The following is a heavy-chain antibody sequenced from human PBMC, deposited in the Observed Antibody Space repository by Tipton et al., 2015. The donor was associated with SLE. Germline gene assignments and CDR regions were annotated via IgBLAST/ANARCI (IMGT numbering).Heavy chain of an antibody. D-gene: IGHD3-16*01. Sequence: LSLTCAVYGGSFSGYYWSWIRQPPGKGLEWIGEINHSGSTNYNPSLKSRVTISVDTSKNQFSLKLSSVTAADTAVYYCAGGKNIMGLHLGATGVFDYWGQGTLVTVSS. J-gene: IGHJ4*02. CDR1: GGSFSGYY. V-gene: IGHV4-34*01. CDR2: INHSGST. CDR3: AGGKNIMGLHLGATGVFDY.